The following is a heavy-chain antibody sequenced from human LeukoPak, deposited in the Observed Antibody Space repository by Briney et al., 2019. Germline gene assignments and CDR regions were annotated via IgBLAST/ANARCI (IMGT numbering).Heavy chain of an antibody. CDR2: INQNGGEK. J-gene: IGHJ6*02. V-gene: IGHV3-7*01. CDR3: ARQEYGMDV. CDR1: GLTFSNYW. Sequence: GGSLRLSCAVSGLTFSNYWMSWVRQAPGKGLEWVANINQNGGEKYYVDAVKGRFTISRDNAKNTLYLQMNSLRAEDTAVYYCARQEYGMDVWGQGTTVTVSS.